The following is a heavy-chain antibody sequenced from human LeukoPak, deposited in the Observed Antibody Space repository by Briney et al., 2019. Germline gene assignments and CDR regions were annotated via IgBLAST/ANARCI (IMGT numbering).Heavy chain of an antibody. CDR3: AAQHQLVNTFDI. CDR1: SGSIRNYY. J-gene: IGHJ3*02. Sequence: PSEALSLTCTVSSGSIRNYYWSWVRPPPGKGGEWSGDIHYTGTTNYNPTLKRRVTLSLDKAKNQLSLKLNSVTAADAAVYYCAAQHQLVNTFDIWGQGTIISVSS. D-gene: IGHD6-13*01. V-gene: IGHV4-59*01. CDR2: IHYTGTT.